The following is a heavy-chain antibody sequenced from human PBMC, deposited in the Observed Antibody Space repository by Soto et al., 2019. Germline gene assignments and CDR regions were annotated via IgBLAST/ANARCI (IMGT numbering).Heavy chain of an antibody. D-gene: IGHD6-19*01. CDR2: IYTVGST. Sequence: SETLSLTCTVSVGSISGYYWSWTRQPAGKGLEWIGRIYTVGSTNYNPSLKSRVTMSIDTSKNQFSLKLSSVTAADTAVYYCARDHLVAGNFDSWGQGTLVTVSS. J-gene: IGHJ4*02. CDR3: ARDHLVAGNFDS. V-gene: IGHV4-4*07. CDR1: VGSISGYY.